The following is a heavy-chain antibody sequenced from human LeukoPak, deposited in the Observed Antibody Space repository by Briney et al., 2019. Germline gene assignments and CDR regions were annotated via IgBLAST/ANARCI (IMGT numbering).Heavy chain of an antibody. V-gene: IGHV4-30-4*08. Sequence: PSETLSLTCAVYGGSFSGYYWSWIRQPPGKGLEWIGYIYYSGSTYYNPSLKSRVTISVDTSKNQFSLKLSSVTAADTAVYFCASYSNYYFDYWGQGTLVTVSS. D-gene: IGHD4-11*01. CDR3: ASYSNYYFDY. CDR2: IYYSGST. J-gene: IGHJ4*02. CDR1: GGSFSGYY.